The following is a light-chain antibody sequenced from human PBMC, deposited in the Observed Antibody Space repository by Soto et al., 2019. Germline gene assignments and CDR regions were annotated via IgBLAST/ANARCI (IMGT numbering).Light chain of an antibody. CDR3: SSYTSSSTGV. CDR2: EVS. Sequence: QSVLTQPASVSGSPGQSITISCTGTSSDVDGYNYVSWYQQHPGKAPKLMIYEVSNRPSGVSNRFSGSKSGNTASLTISGLQAEDEADYYCSSYTSSSTGVFGTGTKLTVL. J-gene: IGLJ1*01. V-gene: IGLV2-14*01. CDR1: SSDVDGYNY.